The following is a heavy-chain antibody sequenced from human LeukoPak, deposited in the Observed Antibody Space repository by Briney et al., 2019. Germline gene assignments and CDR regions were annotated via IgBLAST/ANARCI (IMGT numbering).Heavy chain of an antibody. J-gene: IGHJ4*02. D-gene: IGHD3-10*01. CDR2: INHSGST. Sequence: PSETLSLTCAVYGGSFSGYYWSWIRQPPGKGLEWIGEINHSGSTNYNPSLKSRVTISVDTSKNQFSLKLSSVTAADTAVYYCARRPRYYGSGSFDYWGQGTLVTVSS. CDR3: ARRPRYYGSGSFDY. V-gene: IGHV4-34*01. CDR1: GGSFSGYY.